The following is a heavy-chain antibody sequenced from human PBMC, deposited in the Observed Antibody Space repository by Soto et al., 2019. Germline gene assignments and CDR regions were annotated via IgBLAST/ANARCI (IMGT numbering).Heavy chain of an antibody. CDR2: IDPSDSYT. J-gene: IGHJ5*02. D-gene: IGHD6-13*01. Sequence: GESLKISCKGSGYSFTSYWISWVRQMPGKGLEWMGRIDPSDSYTNYSPSFQGHVTISADRSISTAYPQWSSLKASDTAMYYCARHPPMGSSWIDPWGQGTLVTVSS. CDR3: ARHPPMGSSWIDP. CDR1: GYSFTSYW. V-gene: IGHV5-10-1*01.